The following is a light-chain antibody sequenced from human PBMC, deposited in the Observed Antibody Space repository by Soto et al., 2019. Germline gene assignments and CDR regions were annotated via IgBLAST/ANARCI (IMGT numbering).Light chain of an antibody. CDR1: SGHSSYI. V-gene: IGLV4-60*02. CDR3: ETWDINTPVV. Sequence: QPVLTQSSSASASLGSSVKLTCTLSSGHSSYIIAWHQQQPGKAPRYLMNLEGSGSFNKGSGVPDLFSGSSSGADRYLTIANHQYDDEDDYYCETWDINTPVVFGGGTKLTVL. J-gene: IGLJ2*01. CDR2: LEGSGSF.